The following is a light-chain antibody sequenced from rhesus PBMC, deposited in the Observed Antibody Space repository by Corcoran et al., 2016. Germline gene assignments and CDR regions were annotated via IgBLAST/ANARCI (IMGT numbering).Light chain of an antibody. J-gene: IGKJ4*01. CDR3: QQYSNWPLT. CDR2: GAS. V-gene: IGKV3-42*03. Sequence: EIVMTQSPATLSLSPGERATLSCRASQSVSSNLAWYQPKPGQAPSLLIYGASSRATGIPDRVSGRGSGTDFTLTISSLEPEDFAVYYCQQYSNWPLTFGGGTKVEIK. CDR1: QSVSSN.